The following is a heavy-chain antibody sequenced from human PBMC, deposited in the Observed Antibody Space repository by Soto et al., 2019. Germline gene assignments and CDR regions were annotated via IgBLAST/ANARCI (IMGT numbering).Heavy chain of an antibody. Sequence: GSLRLSCAASGFTFTNHAMSWVRQAPGKGLEWVSDIGGSGSSTYYADSVKGRFTISRDNSKDTLYLQMNGLRAEDTAVYYCARRGYYYYSAGYWDKIHSDYCGQRALVTVSS. CDR1: GFTFTNHA. D-gene: IGHD3-22*01. J-gene: IGHJ4*02. V-gene: IGHV3-23*01. CDR3: ARRGYYYYSAGYWDKIHSDY. CDR2: IGGSGSST.